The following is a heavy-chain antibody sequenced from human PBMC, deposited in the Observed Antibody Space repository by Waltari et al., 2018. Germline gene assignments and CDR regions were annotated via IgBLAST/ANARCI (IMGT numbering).Heavy chain of an antibody. D-gene: IGHD6-19*01. CDR3: ARVAASSGWSYGFDY. J-gene: IGHJ4*02. Sequence: QVQLQESGPGLVKPSGTLSLTCAVSGGSISSSNWWEWVRQTPGKGLEWIGEIYHSGGTNYNPSLKSRVTISVDKSKNQFSLKLSSVTAADTAVYYCARVAASSGWSYGFDYWGQGTLVTVSS. CDR2: IYHSGGT. V-gene: IGHV4-4*02. CDR1: GGSISSSNW.